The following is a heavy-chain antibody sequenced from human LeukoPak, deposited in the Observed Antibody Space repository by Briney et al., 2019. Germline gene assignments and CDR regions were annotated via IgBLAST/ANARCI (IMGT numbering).Heavy chain of an antibody. CDR3: AKDPGYDILTGYFDY. D-gene: IGHD3-9*01. CDR2: IRYDGNNK. CDR1: GFTFSSYG. V-gene: IGHV3-30*02. Sequence: GGSLRLSCAASGFTFSSYGMHWVRQAPGKGLEWVAFIRYDGNNKYSADSVKGRFTISRDNYKNTLYLQMNSLRAEDTAFYYCAKDPGYDILTGYFDYWGQGTLVTVSS. J-gene: IGHJ4*02.